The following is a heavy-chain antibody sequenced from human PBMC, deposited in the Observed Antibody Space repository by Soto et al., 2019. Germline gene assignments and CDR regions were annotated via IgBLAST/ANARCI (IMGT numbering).Heavy chain of an antibody. CDR2: IIPILGIA. D-gene: IGHD4-17*01. Sequence: QVQLVQSGAEVKKPGSSVKVSCKASGGTFSSYTISWVRQAPGQGLKWMGRIIPILGIANYAQKFQGRVTITADKSTSTAYMELSSLRSEDTAVYYCARGATVTTPDDYWGQGTLVTVSS. V-gene: IGHV1-69*02. J-gene: IGHJ4*02. CDR1: GGTFSSYT. CDR3: ARGATVTTPDDY.